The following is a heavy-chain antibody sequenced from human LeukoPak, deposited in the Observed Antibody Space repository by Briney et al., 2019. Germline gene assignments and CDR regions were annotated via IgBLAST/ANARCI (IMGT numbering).Heavy chain of an antibody. Sequence: SETLSLTCTVSGGSISSSSYYWGWIRQPPGKGLEWIGSIYYSGSTYYNPSLKSRVTISVDTSKNQFSLKLSSVTAADTAVYYCARRAGAYSHPYDYWGQGTLVTVSS. CDR3: ARRAGAYSHPYDY. V-gene: IGHV4-39*07. CDR1: GGSISSSSYY. CDR2: IYYSGST. J-gene: IGHJ4*02. D-gene: IGHD4/OR15-4a*01.